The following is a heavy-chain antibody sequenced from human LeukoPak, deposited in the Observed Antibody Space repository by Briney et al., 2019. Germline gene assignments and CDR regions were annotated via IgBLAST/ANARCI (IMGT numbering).Heavy chain of an antibody. CDR2: ISSRSITI. Sequence: QPGGSLRLSCAASGFTFSSYSMNWVRQAPGKGLEWVSYISSRSITIYYADSVKGRFTISRDNAKNSLYLQMNSLRAEDTAVYYCARVRSGWSILFDYWGQGTLVTVSS. CDR3: ARVRSGWSILFDY. D-gene: IGHD2-15*01. V-gene: IGHV3-48*01. J-gene: IGHJ4*02. CDR1: GFTFSSYS.